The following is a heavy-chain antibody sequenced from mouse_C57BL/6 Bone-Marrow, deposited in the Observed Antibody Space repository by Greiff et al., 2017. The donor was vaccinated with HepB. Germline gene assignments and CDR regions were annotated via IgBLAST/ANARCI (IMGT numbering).Heavy chain of an antibody. Sequence: VQLQQSGPVLVKPGASVKMSCKASGYTFTDYYMNWVKQSHGKSLEWIGVINPYNGGTSYNQKFKGKATLTVDKSSSTAYMERNSLTSEDSAVYYCARWAKGYYAMDYWGQGTSVTGSS. CDR1: GYTFTDYY. CDR2: INPYNGGT. V-gene: IGHV1-19*01. J-gene: IGHJ4*01. CDR3: ARWAKGYYAMDY.